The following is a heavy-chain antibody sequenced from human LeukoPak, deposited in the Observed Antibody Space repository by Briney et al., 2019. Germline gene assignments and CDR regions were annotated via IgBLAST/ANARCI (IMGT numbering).Heavy chain of an antibody. Sequence: ASVKVSCKASGYTFTSNYIHWVRQAPGQGLEWMGMIYPRDGSTSYAQKFQGRVTVTRDTSTSTVHMELSSLRSEDTAVYYCARLDEYSSSSRYYGMDVWGQGTTVTVSS. CDR3: ARLDEYSSSSRYYGMDV. CDR1: GYTFTSNY. J-gene: IGHJ6*02. CDR2: IYPRDGST. V-gene: IGHV1-46*01. D-gene: IGHD6-6*01.